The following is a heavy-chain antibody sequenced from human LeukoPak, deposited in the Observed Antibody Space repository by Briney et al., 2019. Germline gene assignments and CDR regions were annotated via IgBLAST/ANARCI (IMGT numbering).Heavy chain of an antibody. V-gene: IGHV4-38-2*01. CDR2: VYHTGST. J-gene: IGHJ4*02. Sequence: SETLCLTCAVSGYSISSGYYWGWVRQPPGKGLDGIGSVYHTGSTYYHPSLESRVTISVDTSKNHFSLKLTSVTAADTAVYYCARYNSGYYYYFDYWGQGTLVTVSS. D-gene: IGHD3-22*01. CDR3: ARYNSGYYYYFDY. CDR1: GYSISSGYY.